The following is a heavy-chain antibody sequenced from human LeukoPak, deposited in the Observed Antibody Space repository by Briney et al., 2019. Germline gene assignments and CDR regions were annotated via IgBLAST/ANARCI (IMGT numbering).Heavy chain of an antibody. CDR3: AKETRGSYSDY. V-gene: IGHV3-30*02. J-gene: IGHJ4*02. CDR2: IRYDGTSK. CDR1: GFTFSSSG. Sequence: GGSLRLSCAASGFTFSSSGMHWVRQAPGKGLEWVAFIRYDGTSKYYADSVKGRFTISRDNSKNTVYLQMNSLRAEDTAVYYCAKETRGSYSDYWGQGTLITVSS. D-gene: IGHD1-26*01.